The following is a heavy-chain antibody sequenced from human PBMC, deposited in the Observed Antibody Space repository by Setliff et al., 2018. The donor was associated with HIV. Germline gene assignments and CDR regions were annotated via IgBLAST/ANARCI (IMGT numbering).Heavy chain of an antibody. CDR1: GGSISSGDYY. D-gene: IGHD6-25*01. CDR2: IYYSGST. V-gene: IGHV4-30-4*02. J-gene: IGHJ4*02. CDR3: ARYSPRGYTLTGPY. Sequence: SETLSLTCTVSGGSISSGDYYWSWIRQPPGKGLEWIGYIYYSGSTYYNPSLKSRVTISVDTSKNQFSLKLTSVTAADTAVYYCARYSPRGYTLTGPYWGQGTLVTVSS.